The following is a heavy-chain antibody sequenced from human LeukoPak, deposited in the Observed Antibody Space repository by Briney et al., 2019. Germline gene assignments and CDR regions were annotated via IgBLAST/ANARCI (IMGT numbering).Heavy chain of an antibody. D-gene: IGHD2-8*01. CDR3: ARVSGYCGDGVCRFDY. CDR2: INDSGSINDNSGTT. J-gene: IGHJ4*02. CDR1: GGSISSGDYY. V-gene: IGHV4-39*07. Sequence: KSSETLSLTCTVSGGSISSGDYYWSWIRQPPGKGLEWIGEINDSGSINDNSGTTNYNPSLKSRVTISVDTSSKQISLKLTSVTAADTAVYYCARVSGYCGDGVCRFDYWGRGTLVTVSS.